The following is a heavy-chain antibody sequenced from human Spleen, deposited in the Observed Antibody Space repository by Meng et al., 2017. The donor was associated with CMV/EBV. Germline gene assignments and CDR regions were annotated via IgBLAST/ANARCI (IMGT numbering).Heavy chain of an antibody. Sequence: GESLKISCAASGFTFSSYAMSWVCQAPGKGLEWVSAISGSGGSTYYADSVKGRFTISRDNSKNTLYLQMNSLRAEDTAVYYCAKVPIVVVPAAISDWGQGTLVTVSS. CDR2: ISGSGGST. J-gene: IGHJ4*02. CDR3: AKVPIVVVPAAISD. V-gene: IGHV3-23*01. D-gene: IGHD2-2*01. CDR1: GFTFSSYA.